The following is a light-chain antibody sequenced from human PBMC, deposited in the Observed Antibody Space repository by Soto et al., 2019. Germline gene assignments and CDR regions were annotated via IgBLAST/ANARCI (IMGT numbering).Light chain of an antibody. CDR1: QSISSY. CDR3: QQVNVYPST. J-gene: IGKJ4*01. V-gene: IGKV1-39*01. Sequence: DIQMTQSPSSLSASVGDRVTITCLASQSISSYLNWYQQKPGKAPKLLIYAASSLQSGVPSRFSGSGSGTDFTLTISSLQPEDFATYYCQQVNVYPSTFGGGTKVDIK. CDR2: AAS.